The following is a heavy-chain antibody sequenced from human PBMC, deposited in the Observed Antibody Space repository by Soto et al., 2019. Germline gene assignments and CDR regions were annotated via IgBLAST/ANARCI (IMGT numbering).Heavy chain of an antibody. V-gene: IGHV1-46*03. D-gene: IGHD3-10*01. Sequence: QVQLVQSGAEVKKPGASVKVSCKASGYTFTDYYMHWVRQAPGQGLEWMGIIDASGGSTTYAQKSHXRLXMTRDTSTSTVYIELSRLRSEDTAVYYCGRDTRGSGSRFDYWGQGTLVTVSS. CDR3: GRDTRGSGSRFDY. CDR2: IDASGGST. CDR1: GYTFTDYY. J-gene: IGHJ4*02.